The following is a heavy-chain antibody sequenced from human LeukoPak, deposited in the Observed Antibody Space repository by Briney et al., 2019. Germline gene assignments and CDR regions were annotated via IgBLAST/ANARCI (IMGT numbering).Heavy chain of an antibody. CDR2: IIPIFGTA. D-gene: IGHD3-22*01. Sequence: ASVKVSCKASGGTFSSYAISWVRQAPGQGLEWMGGIIPIFGTANYAQKFQGRVTITADESTSTAYMELSSLRSEDTAVYYCASPSAYDSSGYYSHYYYMDVWGKGTTVTVSS. CDR3: ASPSAYDSSGYYSHYYYMDV. CDR1: GGTFSSYA. J-gene: IGHJ6*03. V-gene: IGHV1-69*13.